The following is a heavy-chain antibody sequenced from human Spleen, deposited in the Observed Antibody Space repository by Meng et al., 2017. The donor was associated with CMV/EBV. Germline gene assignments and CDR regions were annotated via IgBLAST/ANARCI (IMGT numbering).Heavy chain of an antibody. CDR1: GYTFTNQY. D-gene: IGHD5-12*01. CDR3: ATGGYDGSYYYGLEV. J-gene: IGHJ6*02. CDR2: IIPDVGTP. Sequence: SVKVSCKASGYTFTNQYIHWVRQAPGQRPEWMGGIIPDVGTPDYAENFQGRVTMTTDESTSTAYMEMSSLRSDDAAVYYCATGGYDGSYYYGLEVWGQGTTVTVSS. V-gene: IGHV1-69*05.